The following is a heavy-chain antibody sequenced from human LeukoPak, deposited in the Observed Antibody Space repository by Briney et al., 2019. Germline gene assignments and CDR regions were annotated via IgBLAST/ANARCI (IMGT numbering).Heavy chain of an antibody. CDR3: ARSSSVFRGSSAYYFDY. V-gene: IGHV3-11*03. CDR1: GFTFSNYY. Sequence: GGSLRLSCAASGFTFSNYYMSWIRQAPGKGLEWVSYISGSSGSTNYADSVMGRFTISRDNSKNTLYLQTNSLRAEDTAVYYCARSSSVFRGSSAYYFDYWGQGTLVTVSS. CDR2: ISGSSGST. D-gene: IGHD3-10*01. J-gene: IGHJ4*02.